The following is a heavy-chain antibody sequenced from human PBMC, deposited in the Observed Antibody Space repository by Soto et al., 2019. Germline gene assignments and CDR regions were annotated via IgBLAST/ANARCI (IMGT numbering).Heavy chain of an antibody. CDR1: GYTFTSYY. Sequence: ASVKVSCKASGYTFTSYYMHWVRQAPGQGLEWMGIINPSGGSTSYAQKFQGRVTMTRDTSTSTVYMELSSLRSEDTAVYYCASSIDSGYEEYYYYYGMDVWGQGTTVTVSS. D-gene: IGHD5-12*01. J-gene: IGHJ6*02. V-gene: IGHV1-46*01. CDR3: ASSIDSGYEEYYYYYGMDV. CDR2: INPSGGST.